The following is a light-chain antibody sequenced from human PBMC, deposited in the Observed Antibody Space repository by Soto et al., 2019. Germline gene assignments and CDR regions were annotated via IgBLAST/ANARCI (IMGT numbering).Light chain of an antibody. CDR3: QQANSFPLT. Sequence: DIQMTQSPSSVSASVGDRVTITWRASQGISSYLAWYQQKPGKAPNLLIYAASSLHSGVPSRFGGSGSGTDFTLTISSLQPEDFATYYCQQANSFPLTFGGGTKVEIK. J-gene: IGKJ4*01. V-gene: IGKV1-12*01. CDR2: AAS. CDR1: QGISSY.